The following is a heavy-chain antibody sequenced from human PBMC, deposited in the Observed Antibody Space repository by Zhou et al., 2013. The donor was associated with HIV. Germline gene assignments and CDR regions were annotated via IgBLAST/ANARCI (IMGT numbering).Heavy chain of an antibody. CDR3: ARDWIYGDYYYYYMDV. CDR2: IYTSGST. J-gene: IGHJ6*03. D-gene: IGHD4-17*01. V-gene: IGHV4-4*07. CDR1: GGSISSYY. Sequence: QVQLQESGPGLVKPSETLSLTCTVSGGSISSYYWSWIRQPAGKGLEWIGRIYTSGSTNYNPSLKSRVTMSVDTSKNQFSLKLDSVTAADTAVYYCARDWIYGDYYYYYMDVVGQRATVTVSS.